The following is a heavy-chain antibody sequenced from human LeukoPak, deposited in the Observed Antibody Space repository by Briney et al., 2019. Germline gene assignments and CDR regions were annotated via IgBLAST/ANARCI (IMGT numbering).Heavy chain of an antibody. CDR3: ARDLDIVVVPASWFYP. CDR2: ISSSSKYI. CDR1: GFTFSTYS. V-gene: IGHV3-21*01. D-gene: IGHD2-2*03. J-gene: IGHJ5*02. Sequence: GGSDSLFCAPSGFTFSTYSMNWARQAPGRGLEWVSSISSSSKYIYYADSVKGRFTISREHAKNYLSLQMNSLRAEDTAVYYCARDLDIVVVPASWFYPWGQGAMPTVPS.